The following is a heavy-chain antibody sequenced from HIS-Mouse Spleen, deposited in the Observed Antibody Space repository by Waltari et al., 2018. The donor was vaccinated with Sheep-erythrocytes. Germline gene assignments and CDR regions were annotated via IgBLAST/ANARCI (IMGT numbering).Heavy chain of an antibody. V-gene: IGHV3-30*18. CDR1: GFTFSSYG. CDR2: ISYDGSNK. CDR3: AKLYSGSYYYYYYYGMDV. J-gene: IGHJ6*02. Sequence: QVQLVESGGGVVQPGRSLRLSCAASGFTFSSYGMHWVRQAPGKGLEWVAVISYDGSNKYYADSVKGRFTISRDNSKNTLYLQMNSLRAEDTAVYYCAKLYSGSYYYYYYYGMDVWGQGTTVTVSS. D-gene: IGHD1-26*01.